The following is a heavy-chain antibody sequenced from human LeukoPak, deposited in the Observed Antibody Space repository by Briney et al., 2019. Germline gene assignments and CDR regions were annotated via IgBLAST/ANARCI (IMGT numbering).Heavy chain of an antibody. Sequence: GGSLRLSCVVSGFIFRSYWMSWVRQAPGKGLEWVANIKQDGSEKYYVDSVKGRFTISRDNSKNSLHLQMNSLRDEDTAVYYCARETSGWCFGFWGQGTLVSVSS. CDR2: IKQDGSEK. V-gene: IGHV3-7*01. J-gene: IGHJ4*02. D-gene: IGHD6-19*01. CDR1: GFIFRSYW. CDR3: ARETSGWCFGF.